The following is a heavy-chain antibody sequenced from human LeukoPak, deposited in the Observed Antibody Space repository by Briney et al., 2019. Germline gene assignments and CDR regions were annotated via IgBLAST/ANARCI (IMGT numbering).Heavy chain of an antibody. CDR2: IYSGGST. CDR1: GFTVSSNY. J-gene: IGHJ4*02. D-gene: IGHD3-10*01. CDR3: TRVRNMVRGVIITAYYLDY. Sequence: GGSLRLSCAASGFTVSSNYMSWVRQAPGKGLEWVSVIYSGGSTYCADSVKGRFTISRDDSKNTLYLQMNSLRAEDTAVYYCTRVRNMVRGVIITAYYLDYWGQGTLVTVAS. V-gene: IGHV3-66*01.